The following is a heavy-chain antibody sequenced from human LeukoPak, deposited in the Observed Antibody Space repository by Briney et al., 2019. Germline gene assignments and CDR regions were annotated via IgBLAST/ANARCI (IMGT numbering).Heavy chain of an antibody. J-gene: IGHJ3*02. CDR2: IYYSGST. V-gene: IGHV4-59*12. CDR3: ARDAGYSSGFDAFDI. Sequence: SETLSLTCTVSGGSISSYYWSWIRQPPGKGLEWIGYIYYSGSTNYNPSLKSRVTISVDTSKNQFSLKLSSVTAADTAVYYCARDAGYSSGFDAFDIWGQGTMVTVSS. D-gene: IGHD6-19*01. CDR1: GGSISSYY.